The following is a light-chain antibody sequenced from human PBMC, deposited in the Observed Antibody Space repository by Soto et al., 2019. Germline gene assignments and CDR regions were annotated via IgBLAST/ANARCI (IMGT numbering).Light chain of an antibody. CDR3: CSYAGSYTFV. CDR1: SNDVGGYKY. Sequence: QSVLTQPRSVSGSPGQSVTIPCTGTSNDVGGYKYVSWYQQYPGKAPKLMIYDVSKRPSGVPDRFSGSKSGNTASLTISGLQAEDEADYYCCSYAGSYTFVFGTGTKLTVL. CDR2: DVS. V-gene: IGLV2-11*01. J-gene: IGLJ1*01.